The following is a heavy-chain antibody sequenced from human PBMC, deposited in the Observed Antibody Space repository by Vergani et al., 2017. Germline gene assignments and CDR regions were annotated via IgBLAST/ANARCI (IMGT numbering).Heavy chain of an antibody. V-gene: IGHV4-31*03. CDR1: GASVNSYY. CDR3: GRVADFYGLGSRLLDL. CDR2: IYSTGST. D-gene: IGHD3-10*01. J-gene: IGHJ5*02. Sequence: QVKLQESGPGLVKPSETLSLTCTVSGASVNSYYWNWIRQHPGKGLEWIGYIYSTGSTHHNPSLRRRINMSVDTSKNQFSLKLNSVTAADTAMYYCGRVADFYGLGSRLLDLWGQGILVTVSS.